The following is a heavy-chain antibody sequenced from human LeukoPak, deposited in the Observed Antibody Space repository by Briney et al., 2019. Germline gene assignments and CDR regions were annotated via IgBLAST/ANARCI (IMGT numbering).Heavy chain of an antibody. Sequence: TGGSLRLSCAASGFTSDDYGMRWVRQAPGKGLEWVSGINWNGGSTGYADSVKGRFTISRDNAKNSLYLQINSLRAEDTALYYCARAGDDYVWGSYRPIDYWGQGTLVTVSS. D-gene: IGHD3-16*02. CDR2: INWNGGST. CDR3: ARAGDDYVWGSYRPIDY. J-gene: IGHJ4*02. CDR1: GFTSDDYG. V-gene: IGHV3-20*04.